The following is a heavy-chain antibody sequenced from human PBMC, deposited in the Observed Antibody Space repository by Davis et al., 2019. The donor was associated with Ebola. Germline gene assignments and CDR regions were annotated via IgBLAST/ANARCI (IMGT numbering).Heavy chain of an antibody. CDR1: GFTFSSYA. CDR2: ISYDGSNK. Sequence: GESLKISCAASGFTFSSYAMHWVRQAPGKGLEWVAFISYDGSNKYYADSVKGRFTISRDNSKNTLYLQMNSLRAEDTAVYYCARSMLHIVVVPAALPGGAFDIWGQGTMVTVSS. J-gene: IGHJ3*02. D-gene: IGHD2-2*01. CDR3: ARSMLHIVVVPAALPGGAFDI. V-gene: IGHV3-30-3*01.